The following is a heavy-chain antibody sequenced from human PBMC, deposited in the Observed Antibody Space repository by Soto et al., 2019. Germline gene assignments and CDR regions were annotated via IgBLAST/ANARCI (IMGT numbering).Heavy chain of an antibody. CDR1: GFTFSSYA. Sequence: GGSLRLSCAASGFTFSSYAMSWVRQAPGKGLEWVSAISGSGGSTYYADSVKGRFTISRDNSKNTLYLQMNSLRAEDTAVYYCAKDRSSSSPRPVYFDYWGQGTQVTVSS. V-gene: IGHV3-23*01. CDR2: ISGSGGST. D-gene: IGHD6-6*01. J-gene: IGHJ4*02. CDR3: AKDRSSSSPRPVYFDY.